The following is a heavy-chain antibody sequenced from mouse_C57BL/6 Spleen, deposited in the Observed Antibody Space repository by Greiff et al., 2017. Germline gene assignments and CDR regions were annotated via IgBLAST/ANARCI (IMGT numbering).Heavy chain of an antibody. CDR2: IDPETGGT. Sequence: QVQLQQSGAELVRPGASVTLSCKASGYTFTDYEMHWVKQTPVHGLEWIGAIDPETGGTAYNQKFKGKAILTADKSSSTAYMELRSLTSEDSAVYYCTRYRGSFDDWGQGTTLTVSS. CDR3: TRYRGSFDD. J-gene: IGHJ2*01. V-gene: IGHV1-15*01. CDR1: GYTFTDYE.